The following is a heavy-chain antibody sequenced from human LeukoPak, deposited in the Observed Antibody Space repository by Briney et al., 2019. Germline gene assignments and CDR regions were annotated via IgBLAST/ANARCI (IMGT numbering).Heavy chain of an antibody. Sequence: GGSLRLSCAASGFTFSSYSMNWVRQAPGKGLEWVSSISSSSSYIYYADSVKGRFTISRDNAKNSPYLQMNSLRAEDTAVYYCVRDVDTYYYDSSGYNMDVWGKGTTVTVSS. CDR3: VRDVDTYYYDSSGYNMDV. V-gene: IGHV3-21*01. CDR1: GFTFSSYS. J-gene: IGHJ6*04. CDR2: ISSSSSYI. D-gene: IGHD3-22*01.